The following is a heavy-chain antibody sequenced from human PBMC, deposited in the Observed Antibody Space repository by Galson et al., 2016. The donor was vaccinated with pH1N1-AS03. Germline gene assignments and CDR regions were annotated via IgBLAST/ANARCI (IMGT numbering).Heavy chain of an antibody. CDR2: TYWRSKWYN. CDR1: GDSVSSNIDA. D-gene: IGHD1-1*01. Sequence: CAISGDSVSSNIDAWNRIRQSPSGGLEWLGRTYWRSKWYNDYAVSVKSQITINPDTSKNQFSLQLNSVTPEDTAGYYCARGRYSAFDSWGQGTMVTVSS. V-gene: IGHV6-1*01. CDR3: ARGRYSAFDS. J-gene: IGHJ3*02.